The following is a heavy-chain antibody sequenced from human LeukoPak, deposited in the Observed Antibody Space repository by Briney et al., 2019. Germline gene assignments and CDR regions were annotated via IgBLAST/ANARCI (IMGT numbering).Heavy chain of an antibody. CDR2: IREDGSEK. D-gene: IGHD3-9*01. J-gene: IGHJ4*02. Sequence: GGSLRLSCAASGFTFSRYWMTWVRQAPGKGLEWVANIREDGSEKNYVDSVKGRFTISRDNAKNSLYLQMNNLRADDTAVYYCTRLRYSDYWGQGTLVTVSS. V-gene: IGHV3-7*01. CDR3: TRLRYSDY. CDR1: GFTFSRYW.